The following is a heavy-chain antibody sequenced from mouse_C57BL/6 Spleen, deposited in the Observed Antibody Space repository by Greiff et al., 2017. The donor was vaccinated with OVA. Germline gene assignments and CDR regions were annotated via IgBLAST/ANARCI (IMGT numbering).Heavy chain of an antibody. CDR2: IDPETGGT. CDR3: TRLYYYGSSYEGRFAY. D-gene: IGHD1-1*01. V-gene: IGHV1-15*01. CDR1: GYTFTDYE. Sequence: QVQLQQSGAELVRPGASVTLSCKASGYTFTDYEMHWVKQTPVHGLEWIGAIDPETGGTAYNQKFKGKAILTADKSSSTAYMELRSLTSEDSAVYYCTRLYYYGSSYEGRFAYWGQGTLVTVSA. J-gene: IGHJ3*01.